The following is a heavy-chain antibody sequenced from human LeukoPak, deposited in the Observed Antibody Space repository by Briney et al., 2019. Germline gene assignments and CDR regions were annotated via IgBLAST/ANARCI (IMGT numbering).Heavy chain of an antibody. V-gene: IGHV3-23*01. Sequence: GGSLRLSCAASGFTFSSYAMSWVRQDPGKGLEWISAISGSGGSTYYADSVKGRFTISRDNSKNTLYLQMNSLRAEDTAVYYCAKAATYYYDSSNDYWGQGTLVTVSS. D-gene: IGHD3-22*01. CDR3: AKAATYYYDSSNDY. CDR2: ISGSGGST. J-gene: IGHJ4*02. CDR1: GFTFSSYA.